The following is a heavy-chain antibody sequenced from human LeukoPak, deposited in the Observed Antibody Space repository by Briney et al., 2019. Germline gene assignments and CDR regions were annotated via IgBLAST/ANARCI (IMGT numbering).Heavy chain of an antibody. CDR3: ARVGSSGWHPGFDY. J-gene: IGHJ4*02. V-gene: IGHV4-34*01. Sequence: SETLSLTCAVYGGSFSAYYWSWIRQPPGKGLERIGEINHSGSTNYNPSLKSRVTISVDTSKNQFSLKLSSVTAADTAVYYCARVGSSGWHPGFDYWGQGTLVTVSS. CDR1: GGSFSAYY. CDR2: INHSGST. D-gene: IGHD6-19*01.